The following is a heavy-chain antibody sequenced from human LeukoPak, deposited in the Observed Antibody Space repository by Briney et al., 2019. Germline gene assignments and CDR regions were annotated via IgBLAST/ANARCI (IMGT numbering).Heavy chain of an antibody. J-gene: IGHJ6*02. CDR2: INSDGSST. D-gene: IGHD2-2*01. V-gene: IGHV3-74*01. CDR1: GFTFSSYW. CDR3: ARADCSSTSCYDYYYYGMDV. Sequence: GGSLRLSCAASGFTFSSYWMHWVRQAPGKGLVWVSRINSDGSSTSYADSVKGRFTISRDNAQNTLYLQMNSLRAEDTAVYYCARADCSSTSCYDYYYYGMDVWGQGTLVTVSS.